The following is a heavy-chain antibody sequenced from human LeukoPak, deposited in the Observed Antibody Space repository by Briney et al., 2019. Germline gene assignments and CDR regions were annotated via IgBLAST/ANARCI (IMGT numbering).Heavy chain of an antibody. Sequence: ASVMVSCKASGYTFTSYDINWVRQATGQGLEWMGWMNPNSGNTGYAQKFQGRVTMTRNTSISTAYMELSSLRSEDTAVYYCARGVGPGWSGYYLGRGNWFDPWGQGTLVTVSS. V-gene: IGHV1-8*01. CDR1: GYTFTSYD. CDR3: ARGVGPGWSGYYLGRGNWFDP. J-gene: IGHJ5*02. CDR2: MNPNSGNT. D-gene: IGHD3-3*01.